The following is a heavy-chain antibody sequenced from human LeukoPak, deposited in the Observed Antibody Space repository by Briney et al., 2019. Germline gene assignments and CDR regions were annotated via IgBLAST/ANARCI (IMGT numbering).Heavy chain of an antibody. Sequence: PGGSLRLSCTVSGFTFSSFTMNWVRQGPGKGLEWVASISNSGDYISYADSLKGRFTISRHNAKNSLFLQMSSLRAEDTAVYYCAREMYAGWYFAFDIWGQGTMVTVSS. CDR3: AREMYAGWYFAFDI. J-gene: IGHJ3*02. CDR1: GFTFSSFT. D-gene: IGHD6-19*01. CDR2: ISNSGDYI. V-gene: IGHV3-21*01.